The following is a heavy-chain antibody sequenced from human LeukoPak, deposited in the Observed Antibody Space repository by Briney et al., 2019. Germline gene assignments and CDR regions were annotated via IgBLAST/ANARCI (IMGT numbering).Heavy chain of an antibody. CDR3: ARPYCSGGSCHDYFDY. D-gene: IGHD2-15*01. CDR2: INPYTGGT. Sequence: VASVKASCKASGYTFTGYYIHYIRQAPGQGLEWMGWINPYTGGTNYAQKFQGRVTMTRATSISTAYMDLSRLRSDDTAVYYCARPYCSGGSCHDYFDYWGQGTLVTVSS. CDR1: GYTFTGYY. V-gene: IGHV1-2*02. J-gene: IGHJ4*02.